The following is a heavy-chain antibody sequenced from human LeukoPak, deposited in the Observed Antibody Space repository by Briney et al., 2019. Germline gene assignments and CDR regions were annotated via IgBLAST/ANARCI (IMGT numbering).Heavy chain of an antibody. CDR1: GGSISSYY. CDR3: ARVSTVEGDGYNSIRFDP. CDR2: IYYSGST. D-gene: IGHD5-24*01. V-gene: IGHV4-59*01. J-gene: IGHJ5*02. Sequence: KPSETLSLTCTVSGGSISSYYWSWIRQPPGKGLEWIGYIYYSGSTNYNPSLKRRVTISVDPSKNQFSLKLSSVTAADTAVYYCARVSTVEGDGYNSIRFDPWGQGTLVTVSS.